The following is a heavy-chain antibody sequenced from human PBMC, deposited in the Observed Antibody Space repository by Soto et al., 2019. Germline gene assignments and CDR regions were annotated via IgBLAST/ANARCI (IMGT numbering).Heavy chain of an antibody. Sequence: PSETLSLTCTVSGGSVSSGSYYWSWIRQPPGKGLEWIGYIYYSGSTNYNPSLKSRVTISVDTSKNQFSLKLSSVTAADTAVYYCARLLSYGPWFDPWGQGTLVTVSS. CDR2: IYYSGST. V-gene: IGHV4-61*01. D-gene: IGHD2-21*01. CDR1: GGSVSSGSYY. J-gene: IGHJ5*02. CDR3: ARLLSYGPWFDP.